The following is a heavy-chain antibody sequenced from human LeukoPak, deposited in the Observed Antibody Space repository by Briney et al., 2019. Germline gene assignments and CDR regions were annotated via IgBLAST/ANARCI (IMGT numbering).Heavy chain of an antibody. J-gene: IGHJ6*03. CDR1: GFTFSSYS. V-gene: IGHV3-48*01. Sequence: PGGSLRLSCAASGFTFSSYSMNWVRQAPGKGLEWVSYISSSSSTIYYADSVKGRFTISRDNAKNSLYLQMNSLRAEDTAVYYCAREDGNYYYMDVWGKGTTVTVSS. CDR3: AREDGNYYYMDV. CDR2: ISSSSSTI.